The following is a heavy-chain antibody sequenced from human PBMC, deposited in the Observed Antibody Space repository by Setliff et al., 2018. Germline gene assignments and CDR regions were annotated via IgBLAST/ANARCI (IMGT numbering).Heavy chain of an antibody. CDR3: VKDPSVYGADSGSI. V-gene: IGHV3-7*01. CDR2: INPDGSEK. D-gene: IGHD2-21*02. Sequence: ETLSLTCTVSGGSIGSSFWNWIRQSPGKGLEWLASINPDGSEKYYVDSVKGRFTISRDNAKNSLSLQMNSLRTEDTAVYYCVKDPSVYGADSGSIWGQGTMVTVSS. CDR1: GGSIGSSF. J-gene: IGHJ3*02.